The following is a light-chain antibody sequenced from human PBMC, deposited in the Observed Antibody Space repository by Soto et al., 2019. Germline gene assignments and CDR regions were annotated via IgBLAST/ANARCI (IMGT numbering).Light chain of an antibody. CDR1: QSVSSN. J-gene: IGKJ1*01. CDR2: GAS. Sequence: EIVMTQSPATLSVSPGERATLSCRASQSVSSNLAWYQQKPGQAPRLLIYGASTRATGIPARFSGCRSGTEFTLTISSLQSEDFAVYYCQQYNNWPRTFGQGTKVEIK. V-gene: IGKV3-15*01. CDR3: QQYNNWPRT.